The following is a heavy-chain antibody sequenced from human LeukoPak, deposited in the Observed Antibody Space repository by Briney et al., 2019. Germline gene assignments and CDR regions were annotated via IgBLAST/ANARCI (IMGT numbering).Heavy chain of an antibody. CDR3: ARGVRIAAAVDV. D-gene: IGHD6-13*01. V-gene: IGHV4-30-4*01. Sequence: PSETLSLTCTVSGGSISSGDYYWSWIRQPPGKGLEWIGYIYYSGSTYYNPSLKSRVTISVDTSKNQFSLKLSSVTAADTAVCYCARGVRIAAAVDVWGQGTTVTVSS. J-gene: IGHJ6*02. CDR2: IYYSGST. CDR1: GGSISSGDYY.